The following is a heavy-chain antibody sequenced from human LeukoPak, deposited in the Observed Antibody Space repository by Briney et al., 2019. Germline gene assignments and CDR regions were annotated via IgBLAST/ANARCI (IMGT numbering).Heavy chain of an antibody. CDR3: ARVKYYYDSSGYSQNFDY. V-gene: IGHV4-59*01. CDR2: IYYIGST. Sequence: PSETLSLTCTVSGGSISSYYWSWIRQPPGQGLEWIGYIYYIGSTNYNPSLKSRVTISVDTSKNQFSLKLSSVTAADTAVYYCARVKYYYDSSGYSQNFDYWGQGTLVTVSS. J-gene: IGHJ4*02. D-gene: IGHD3-22*01. CDR1: GGSISSYY.